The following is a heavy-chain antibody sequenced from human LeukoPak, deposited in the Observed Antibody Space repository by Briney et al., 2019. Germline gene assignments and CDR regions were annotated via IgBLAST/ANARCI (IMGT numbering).Heavy chain of an antibody. CDR3: ARESPLIAAAGIGWFDP. D-gene: IGHD6-13*01. Sequence: ASVKVSCKASGYTFTGYYMHWVRQAPGQGLEWMGWINPNSGGTNYAQKFQGRVTMTRDTSISTAYMELSRLRSDDTAVYYCARESPLIAAAGIGWFDPWGQGTLVTVSS. CDR1: GYTFTGYY. CDR2: INPNSGGT. V-gene: IGHV1-2*02. J-gene: IGHJ5*02.